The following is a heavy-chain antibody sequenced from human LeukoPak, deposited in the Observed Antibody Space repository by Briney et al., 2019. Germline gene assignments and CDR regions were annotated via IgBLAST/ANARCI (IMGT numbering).Heavy chain of an antibody. Sequence: GASVKVSCKASGYTFTGYYIHWVRQAPGQGLEWMGWINPHSGGTNYAQKFQGGVTMTRDTSITTAYMELSSLWSDDTAVYYCARDVGEYCSSTNCYASHYWGQGTLVTVSS. CDR1: GYTFTGYY. D-gene: IGHD2-2*01. V-gene: IGHV1-2*02. J-gene: IGHJ4*02. CDR2: INPHSGGT. CDR3: ARDVGEYCSSTNCYASHY.